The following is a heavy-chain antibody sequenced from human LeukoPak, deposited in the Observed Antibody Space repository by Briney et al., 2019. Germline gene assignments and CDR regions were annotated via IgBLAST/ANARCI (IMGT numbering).Heavy chain of an antibody. Sequence: SETLSLTCAVYGGSFSGYYWSWIRQPPGKGLEWIGEINRSGSTNYNPSLKSRVTISVDTSKNQFSLKLSSVTAADTAVYYCARGVTYYYGSGRPYYFDYWGQGTLVTVSS. D-gene: IGHD3-10*01. V-gene: IGHV4-34*01. CDR2: INRSGST. CDR3: ARGVTYYYGSGRPYYFDY. J-gene: IGHJ4*02. CDR1: GGSFSGYY.